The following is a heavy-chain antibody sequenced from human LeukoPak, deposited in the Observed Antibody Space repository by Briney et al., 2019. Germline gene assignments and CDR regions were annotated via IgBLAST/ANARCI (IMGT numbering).Heavy chain of an antibody. CDR2: IYFSGST. J-gene: IGHJ5*02. V-gene: IGHV4-39*01. CDR3: ARRRYYYDSSGYYYINWFDP. D-gene: IGHD3-22*01. CDR1: GGSISSSPYY. Sequence: SETLSLTCTVSGGSISSSPYYWGWIRQPPGKGLEWIGSIYFSGSTYYNPSLKSRVTISVDTSKNQFSLKLSSVTAADTAVYYCARRRYYYDSSGYYYINWFDPWGQGTLVTVSS.